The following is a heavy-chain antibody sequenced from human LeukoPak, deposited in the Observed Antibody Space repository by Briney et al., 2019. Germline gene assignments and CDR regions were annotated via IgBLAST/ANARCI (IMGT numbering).Heavy chain of an antibody. Sequence: GGSLRLSCAASGFTFSSYSMNWVRQAPGKGLDWISYISCSSSTIYYADSVKGRFTISRDNARNSLDLQLSNLRDGDTAVYYWARSPFVRGVSTHFDSWGQGTLVTVSS. J-gene: IGHJ4*02. CDR3: ARSPFVRGVSTHFDS. CDR1: GFTFSSYS. V-gene: IGHV3-48*02. CDR2: ISCSSSTI. D-gene: IGHD3-10*01.